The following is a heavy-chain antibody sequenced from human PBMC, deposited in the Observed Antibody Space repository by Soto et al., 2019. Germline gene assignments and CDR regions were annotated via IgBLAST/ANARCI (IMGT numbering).Heavy chain of an antibody. CDR2: IWYDGSNK. CDR3: ARDSADSGSYRGNHDY. CDR1: GFTFSSYG. V-gene: IGHV3-33*01. D-gene: IGHD1-26*01. J-gene: IGHJ4*02. Sequence: GGSLRLSCAASGFTFSSYGMHWVRQAPGKGLEWVAVIWYDGSNKYYADSVKGRFTISRDNSKNTLYLQMNSLRAEDTAVYYCARDSADSGSYRGNHDYWGQGTLVTVSS.